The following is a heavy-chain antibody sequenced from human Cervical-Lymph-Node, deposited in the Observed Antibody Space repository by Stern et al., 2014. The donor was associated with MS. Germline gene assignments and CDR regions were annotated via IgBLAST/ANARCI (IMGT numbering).Heavy chain of an antibody. J-gene: IGHJ4*02. D-gene: IGHD2-2*01. CDR3: ARLRPQFCSSTSCYGDYFDY. CDR1: GASITSGTYY. V-gene: IGHV4-39*02. Sequence: QLQLQESGPGLVKPSETLSLTCTVSGASITSGTYYWGWVRQPPGKGLEWIGSVFYTGDSYYSPSLTIRVPMSVDMSKNHIALKRSSVTAADTAVYYCARLRPQFCSSTSCYGDYFDYWGQGTAITVSS. CDR2: VFYTGDS.